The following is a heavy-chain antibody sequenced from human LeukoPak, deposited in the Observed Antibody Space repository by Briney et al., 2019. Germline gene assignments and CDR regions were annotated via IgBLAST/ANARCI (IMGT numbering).Heavy chain of an antibody. CDR1: GFTFSSYW. CDR3: AREGELLPFDY. Sequence: GGPLRLSCAASGFTFSSYWMHWVRQAPGKGLVWVSRINSDGSSTSYADSVKGRFTISRDNAKNTLYLQMNSLRAEDTAVYYCAREGELLPFDYWGQGTLVTVSS. CDR2: INSDGSST. J-gene: IGHJ4*02. D-gene: IGHD1-26*01. V-gene: IGHV3-74*01.